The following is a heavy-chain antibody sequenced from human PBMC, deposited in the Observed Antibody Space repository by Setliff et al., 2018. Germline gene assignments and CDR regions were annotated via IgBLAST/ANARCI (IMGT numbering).Heavy chain of an antibody. CDR3: AREDWNGNAFDI. Sequence: SETLSLTCTVSGGSTNNYRWTWIRQPAGKGLEWIGRLYPNGNTDYNPSLKRRVNMSADSSKNNLSLRLKYVTAADTAVYYCAREDWNGNAFDIWGPGTMVTVSS. D-gene: IGHD1-1*01. J-gene: IGHJ3*02. CDR2: LYPNGNT. CDR1: GGSTNNYR. V-gene: IGHV4-4*07.